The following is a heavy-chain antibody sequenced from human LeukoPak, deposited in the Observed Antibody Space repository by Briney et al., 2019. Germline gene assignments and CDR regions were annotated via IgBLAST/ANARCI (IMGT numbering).Heavy chain of an antibody. Sequence: GGSLRLSCPASGFTFSSYAMSWVRQAPGKGLEGVSAISGSGGSTYYADSVKGRFTISRVNSKNTLYLQMNSLRAEDTAVYYCAKDNSGVGFDDWGQGTLVTASS. J-gene: IGHJ4*02. CDR1: GFTFSSYA. V-gene: IGHV3-23*01. CDR3: AKDNSGVGFDD. D-gene: IGHD2-15*01. CDR2: ISGSGGST.